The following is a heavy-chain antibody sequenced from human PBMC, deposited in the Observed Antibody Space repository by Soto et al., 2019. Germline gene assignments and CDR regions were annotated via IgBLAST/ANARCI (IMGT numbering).Heavy chain of an antibody. CDR1: GGTFSNYT. V-gene: IGHV1-69*02. CDR2: IIPILDIA. CDR3: ARGPLGENWFDP. Sequence: SVKVSCKASGGTFSNYTFYWVRQAPGQGLEWMGRIIPILDIANYAQKFQGRVTIIADKSTSTAYMELNSLRSEDTAVYYCARGPLGENWFDPWGQGTLVTVSS. D-gene: IGHD3-16*01. J-gene: IGHJ5*02.